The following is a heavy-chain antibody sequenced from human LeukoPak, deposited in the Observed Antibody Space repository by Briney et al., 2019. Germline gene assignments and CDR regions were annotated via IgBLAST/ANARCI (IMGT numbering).Heavy chain of an antibody. CDR2: IYYSGST. CDR1: GGSISSGGYY. V-gene: IGHV4-31*03. Sequence: SQTLSLTCTVSGGSISSGGYYWSWIRQHPGKGLEWIGYIYYSGSTYYNPSLKSRVTISVDTSKNQFSLKLSSVTAADTAVYYCARLPHGYSCDYFDYWGQGTLVTVSS. J-gene: IGHJ4*02. D-gene: IGHD5-18*01. CDR3: ARLPHGYSCDYFDY.